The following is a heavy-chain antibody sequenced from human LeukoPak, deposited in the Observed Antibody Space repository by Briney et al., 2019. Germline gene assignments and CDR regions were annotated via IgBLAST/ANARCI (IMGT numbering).Heavy chain of an antibody. Sequence: ASVKVSCKASGYIFTSYPIHWVRQAPGQRLEWMGWINTGNGNTKYSQRFEGRVTVTTDTSAAAAYMELSSLRSEDTAVYYCARDRAMADYWGQGTLVPSPQ. CDR3: ARDRAMADY. CDR2: INTGNGNT. V-gene: IGHV1-3*04. CDR1: GYIFTSYP. J-gene: IGHJ4*02. D-gene: IGHD5-18*01.